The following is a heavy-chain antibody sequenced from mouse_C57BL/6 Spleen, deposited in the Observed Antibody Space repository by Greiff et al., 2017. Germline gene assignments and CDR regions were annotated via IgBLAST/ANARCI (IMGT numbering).Heavy chain of an antibody. V-gene: IGHV1-82*01. D-gene: IGHD2-3*01. CDR1: GYAFSSSW. J-gene: IGHJ4*01. Sequence: VQLQQSGPELVKPGASVKISCKASGYAFSSSWMNWVKQRPGKGLEWIGRIYPGDGDTNYNGKFKGKATLTADKSSSTAYMQLSSLTSEDSAVYFCARDGGVAMDDWGQGTSVTVSS. CDR3: ARDGGVAMDD. CDR2: IYPGDGDT.